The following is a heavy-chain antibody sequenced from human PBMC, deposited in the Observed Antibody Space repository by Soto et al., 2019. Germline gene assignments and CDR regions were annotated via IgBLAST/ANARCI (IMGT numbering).Heavy chain of an antibody. CDR3: ARGNQYYYGSGSYYNNWFDP. CDR1: GYSIRSGYY. Sequence: SETLSLTCSVSGYSIRSGYYWGWVRQAPGKGLEWLGSVYHNGIMFHNPSFQSRVTISVDTSKNQFSLKLSSVTAADTAVYYCARGNQYYYGSGSYYNNWFDPWGQGTLVTVSS. D-gene: IGHD3-10*01. CDR2: VYHNGIM. V-gene: IGHV4-38-2*02. J-gene: IGHJ5*02.